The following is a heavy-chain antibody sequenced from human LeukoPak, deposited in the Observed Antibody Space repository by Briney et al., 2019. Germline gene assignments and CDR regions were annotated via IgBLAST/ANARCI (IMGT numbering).Heavy chain of an antibody. CDR1: GYTFTSYD. D-gene: IGHD4-11*01. V-gene: IGHV1-8*01. CDR3: ARGAAVTTVLNYYYYYMDV. J-gene: IGHJ6*03. Sequence: ASVKVPCKASGYTFTSYDINWVRQATGQGLEWMGWMNPNSGNTGYAQKFQGRVTMTRNTSISTAYMELSSLRSEDTAVYYCARGAAVTTVLNYYYYYMDVWGKGTTVTVSS. CDR2: MNPNSGNT.